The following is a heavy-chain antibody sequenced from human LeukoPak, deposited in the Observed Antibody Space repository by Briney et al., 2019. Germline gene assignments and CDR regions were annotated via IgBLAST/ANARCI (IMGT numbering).Heavy chain of an antibody. J-gene: IGHJ4*02. CDR1: GYIFSTYG. D-gene: IGHD5-12*01. CDR2: IWFDGSGK. Sequence: GGSLRLACAASGYIFSTYGMHWVRQAPGKRLEWVAVIWFDGSGKYHADSVKGRFTISRDNSKNTLYLQVRSLRAEDTAVYYCAKGLNPLGYSTYVPFSFDYWAERPRDSVSS. V-gene: IGHV3-33*06. CDR3: AKGLNPLGYSTYVPFSFDY.